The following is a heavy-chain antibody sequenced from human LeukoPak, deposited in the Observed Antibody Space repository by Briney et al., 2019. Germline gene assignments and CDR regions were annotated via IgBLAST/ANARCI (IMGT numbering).Heavy chain of an antibody. CDR2: IYYSGST. CDR3: ARVGGMITFGGVMDELDY. Sequence: SETLSLTCTVSGGSISSYYWSWIRQPPGKGLEWIGYIYYSGSTNYNPSLKSRVTISVDTSKNQFSLKLSSVTAADTAVYYCARVGGMITFGGVMDELDYWGQGTLVTVSS. D-gene: IGHD3-16*01. V-gene: IGHV4-59*01. J-gene: IGHJ4*02. CDR1: GGSISSYY.